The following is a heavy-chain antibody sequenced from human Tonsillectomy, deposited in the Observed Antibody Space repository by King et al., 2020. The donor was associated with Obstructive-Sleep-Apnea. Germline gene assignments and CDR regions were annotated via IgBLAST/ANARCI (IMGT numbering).Heavy chain of an antibody. Sequence: QLQESGPGLVKPSQTLSLTCTVSGGSISSGGYYWSWIRQHPGKGLDWIGYIYYSGSTYYNPSLKSRVTISVDTSKNQFSLKLSSVTAADTAVYYCAREVVVRGVKWGLDYWGQGTLVTVSS. CDR3: AREVVVRGVKWGLDY. D-gene: IGHD3-10*01. V-gene: IGHV4-31*03. CDR1: GGSISSGGYY. J-gene: IGHJ4*02. CDR2: IYYSGST.